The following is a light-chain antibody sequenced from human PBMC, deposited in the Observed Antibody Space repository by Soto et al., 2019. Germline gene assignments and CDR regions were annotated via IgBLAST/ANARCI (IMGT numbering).Light chain of an antibody. J-gene: IGKJ1*01. Sequence: IVMTQSPSSLSVSPGETATLSCSASQRVGVNLAWYQQKPGQAPRLLLYHASTRSAGVPARFSGSGSGTDFTLTISSLQSEDSALFDCQPYDSWTRTFGQGTKVEIK. CDR1: QRVGVN. V-gene: IGKV3-15*01. CDR3: QPYDSWTRT. CDR2: HAS.